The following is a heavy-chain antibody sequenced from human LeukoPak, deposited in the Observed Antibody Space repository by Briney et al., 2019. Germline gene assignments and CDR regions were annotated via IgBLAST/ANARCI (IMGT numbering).Heavy chain of an antibody. CDR3: ARHECGSSCYPVAY. D-gene: IGHD2-15*01. CDR2: LYFKENT. CDR1: HGPNNSYY. J-gene: IGHJ4*02. Sequence: PSETLSLTCPVTHGPNNSYYWSWIRQPTGKGLEGIGYLYFKENTNYKPSLASRLSISVDMHKHQLSRKVSSVLGADTAVYYWARHECGSSCYPVAYGGQETLVTVSS. V-gene: IGHV4-59*08.